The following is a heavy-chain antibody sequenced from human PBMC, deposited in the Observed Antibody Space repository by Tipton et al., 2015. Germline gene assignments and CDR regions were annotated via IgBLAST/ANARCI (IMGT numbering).Heavy chain of an antibody. CDR2: IKQDGSEK. D-gene: IGHD3-9*01. CDR1: GFTFSNYY. Sequence: SLRLSCAASGFTFSNYYMSWIRQAPGKGLEWVANIKQDGSEKYYVDSVKGRFTISRDNAKNSLYLQMNSLRAEDTAVYYCACQDYDSLTRDYQTVDYWGQGTLVTVSS. J-gene: IGHJ4*02. CDR3: ACQDYDSLTRDYQTVDY. V-gene: IGHV3-7*03.